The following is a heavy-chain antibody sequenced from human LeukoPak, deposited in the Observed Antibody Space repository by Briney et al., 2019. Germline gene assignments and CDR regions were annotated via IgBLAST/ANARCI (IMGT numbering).Heavy chain of an antibody. V-gene: IGHV4-39*01. Sequence: SETLSLTCTVSGGSISSSSYYWGWIRQPPGKGLEWIGNIYYSGSTYYNPSLKSRVTISVDTSKAQFSLKLSSVTAVDTAVYYCARREYSSSSPYFDYWGQGTLVTVSS. CDR2: IYYSGST. D-gene: IGHD6-6*01. J-gene: IGHJ4*02. CDR3: ARREYSSSSPYFDY. CDR1: GGSISSSSYY.